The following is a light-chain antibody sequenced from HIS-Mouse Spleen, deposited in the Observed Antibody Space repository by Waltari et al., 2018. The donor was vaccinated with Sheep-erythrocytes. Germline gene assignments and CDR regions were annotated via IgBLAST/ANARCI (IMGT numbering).Light chain of an antibody. CDR2: DFS. CDR1: STYVGGYND. V-gene: IGLV2-11*01. J-gene: IGLJ1*01. Sequence: QSALTQPRSVSGSPGQSVTISCTRTSTYVGGYNDVSWYQQPPGKAPKLMIYDFSKRPSGVPDRFSGSKSGNTASLTISGLQAEDEADYYCCSYAGSYNHVFATGTKVTVL. CDR3: CSYAGSYNHV.